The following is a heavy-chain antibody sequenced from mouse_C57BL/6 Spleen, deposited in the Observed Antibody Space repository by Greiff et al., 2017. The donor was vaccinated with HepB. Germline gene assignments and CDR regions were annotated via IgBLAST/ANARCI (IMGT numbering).Heavy chain of an antibody. Sequence: EVKVVESGGGLVKPGGSLKLSCAASGFTFSDYGMHWVRQAPEKGLEWVAYISSGSSTIYYADTVKGRFTISRDNAKNTLFLQMTSLRSEDTAMYYCARAYYSKAWFAYWGQGTLVTVSA. CDR2: ISSGSSTI. CDR3: ARAYYSKAWFAY. V-gene: IGHV5-17*01. J-gene: IGHJ3*01. CDR1: GFTFSDYG. D-gene: IGHD2-12*01.